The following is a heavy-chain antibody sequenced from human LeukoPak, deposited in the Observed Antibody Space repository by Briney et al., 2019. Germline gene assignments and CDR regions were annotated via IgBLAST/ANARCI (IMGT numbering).Heavy chain of an antibody. D-gene: IGHD3-10*01. CDR1: GRSFSGYY. V-gene: IGHV4-34*01. CDR3: ARGRRMVRGVITHYYYYMDV. CDR2: INHSGST. Sequence: ASETLSLTCAVYGRSFSGYYWSWIRQPPGKGLEWIGEINHSGSTNYNPSLKSRVTISVDTSKNQFSLKLSSVTAADTAVYYCARGRRMVRGVITHYYYYMDVWGKGTTVTVSS. J-gene: IGHJ6*03.